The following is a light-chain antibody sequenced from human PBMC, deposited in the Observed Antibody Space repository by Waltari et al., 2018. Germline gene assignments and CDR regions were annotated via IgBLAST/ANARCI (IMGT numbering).Light chain of an antibody. CDR2: EGS. V-gene: IGLV2-14*01. CDR3: SSYPSTSTHYL. J-gene: IGLJ1*01. CDR1: SSDIGDYNL. Sequence: QSALTQPASVSGSPGQSITISCAGTSSDIGDYNLVSWYQQHPGKAPNLMIYEGSNWPSGVPKRFSGSRSGNTATLTISGLQAEDEAIYYCSSYPSTSTHYLFGAGTEVTVL.